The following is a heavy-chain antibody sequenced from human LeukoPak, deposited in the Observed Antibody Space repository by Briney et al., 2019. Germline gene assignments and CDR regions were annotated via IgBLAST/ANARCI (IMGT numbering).Heavy chain of an antibody. CDR1: GFSFSDYD. J-gene: IGHJ4*02. CDR2: ISRSARTI. V-gene: IGHV3-11*01. Sequence: GGSLRLSCAASGFSFSDYDMSWIRQAPGEGLEWVSCISRSARTIYYADSVKGRFTISRDNSNNSLYLQMSSLRAEDTAVYYCARGDSLDQWGQGTLVTVSS. D-gene: IGHD3-22*01. CDR3: ARGDSLDQ.